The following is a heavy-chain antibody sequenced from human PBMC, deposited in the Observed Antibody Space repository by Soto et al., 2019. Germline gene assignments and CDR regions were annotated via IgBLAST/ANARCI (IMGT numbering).Heavy chain of an antibody. Sequence: QGQLVQSGPEVKKPGASVKVSCKTSGYTFSRYGISWVRQAPGQGLEWMGWISGYNGDTNYAQKVQGRVNMTIDTSTYTDYMELRTLTADDTAIYYCAKNGQPPYSYYVMDVWGQGTTGTVSS. CDR2: ISGYNGDT. D-gene: IGHD2-8*01. V-gene: IGHV1-18*01. CDR3: AKNGQPPYSYYVMDV. J-gene: IGHJ6*02. CDR1: GYTFSRYG.